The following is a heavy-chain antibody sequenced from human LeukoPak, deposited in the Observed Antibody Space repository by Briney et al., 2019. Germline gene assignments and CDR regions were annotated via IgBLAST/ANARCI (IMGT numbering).Heavy chain of an antibody. CDR3: AGEGRTKVTPRPDGFDI. CDR1: GYTFTNYG. D-gene: IGHD4-17*01. V-gene: IGHV1-18*01. J-gene: IGHJ3*02. CDR2: ISAYNGNT. Sequence: GASVKVSCKASGYTFTNYGISWVRQAPGQGLEWMGWISAYNGNTNYAQKLRGRVTMTTDTSTSTAYMELTSLRSEDTAVYYCAGEGRTKVTPRPDGFDIWGQGTMVTVSS.